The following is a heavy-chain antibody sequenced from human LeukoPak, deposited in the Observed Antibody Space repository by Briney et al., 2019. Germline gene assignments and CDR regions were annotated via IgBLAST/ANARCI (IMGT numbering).Heavy chain of an antibody. V-gene: IGHV1-2*04. J-gene: IGHJ6*04. CDR2: INPNSGGT. D-gene: IGHD5-12*01. Sequence: ASVKVSCKASGYTFTRYYMHWVRQAPGQGLEWMGWINPNSGGTNYAQKFQGWVTMTRDTSISTAYMELSRLRSDDTAVYYCARERAHRLVSGYDPYYYGMDVWGKGTTVTVSS. CDR3: ARERAHRLVSGYDPYYYGMDV. CDR1: GYTFTRYY.